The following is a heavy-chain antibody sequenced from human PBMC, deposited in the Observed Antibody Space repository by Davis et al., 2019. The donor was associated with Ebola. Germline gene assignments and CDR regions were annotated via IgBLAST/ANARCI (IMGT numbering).Heavy chain of an antibody. V-gene: IGHV3-23*01. D-gene: IGHD3-10*01. CDR3: AKDLTSYYGSGDFFDY. CDR1: GFVFSSYA. Sequence: PAGSLRLSCAASGFVFSSYATSWVRQAPGRGLEWVSSISASGGATFYADSVKGRIVMSRDNSNDTLYLRMNNLRAEDTAIYYCAKDLTSYYGSGDFFDYWGQGILVTVSS. CDR2: ISASGGAT. J-gene: IGHJ4*02.